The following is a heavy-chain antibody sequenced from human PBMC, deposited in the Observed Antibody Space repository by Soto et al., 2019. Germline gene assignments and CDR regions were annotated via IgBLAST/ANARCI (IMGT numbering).Heavy chain of an antibody. V-gene: IGHV1-69*02. CDR2: IIPILGIA. CDR3: ATSLPGPDLSSWYREWFDP. CDR1: GGTFSSYT. D-gene: IGHD6-13*01. Sequence: QVQLVQSGAEVKKPGSSVKVSCKASGGTFSSYTISWVRQAPGQGLEWMGRIIPILGIANYAQKFQGRVTITADKSTSTAYMELSSLRSEDTAVYYCATSLPGPDLSSWYREWFDPWGQGTLVTVSS. J-gene: IGHJ5*02.